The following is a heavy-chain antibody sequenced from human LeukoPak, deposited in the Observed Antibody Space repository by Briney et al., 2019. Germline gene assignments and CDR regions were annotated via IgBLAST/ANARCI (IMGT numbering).Heavy chain of an antibody. CDR1: GYSFTSYV. J-gene: IGHJ4*02. V-gene: IGHV1-24*01. CDR3: ATAGGIEYHPPGY. D-gene: IGHD3-16*01. Sequence: ASVKVSCKASGYSFTSYVMHWVRQAPGKGLEWMGGFDPEDGETIYAQKFQGRVTMTEDTSTDTAYMELSSLRSEDTAVYYCATAGGIEYHPPGYWGQGTLVTVSS. CDR2: FDPEDGET.